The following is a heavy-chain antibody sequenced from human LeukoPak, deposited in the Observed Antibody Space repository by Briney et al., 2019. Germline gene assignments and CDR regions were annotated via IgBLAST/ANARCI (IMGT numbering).Heavy chain of an antibody. CDR1: GFTFSHYG. CDR3: AKDAQRGFDYSNSLEY. V-gene: IGHV3-33*06. J-gene: IGHJ4*02. Sequence: GGPLRLSCAAAGFTFSHYGMHWVRQAPGKGLEWVAVIWSDGTNKYYAESVKGRFTISRDDSGNTVYLQMNSLRPEDTGVYYCAKDAQRGFDYSNSLEYWGQGTPVTVST. D-gene: IGHD4-11*01. CDR2: IWSDGTNK.